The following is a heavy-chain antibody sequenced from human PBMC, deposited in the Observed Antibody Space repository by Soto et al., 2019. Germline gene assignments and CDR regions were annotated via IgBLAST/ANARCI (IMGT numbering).Heavy chain of an antibody. D-gene: IGHD3-22*01. Sequence: QVQLVQSGAEVKKPGSSVKVSCKASGGTFSSYAITWVRQAPGQGLEWMGGIIPIFGTANYAQKFQARVMITADESTSTDYMELSSLRSEDTAVYYCARDRGPSSGYYPYWFDPWGQGTLVTVSS. CDR2: IIPIFGTA. CDR3: ARDRGPSSGYYPYWFDP. J-gene: IGHJ5*02. V-gene: IGHV1-69*12. CDR1: GGTFSSYA.